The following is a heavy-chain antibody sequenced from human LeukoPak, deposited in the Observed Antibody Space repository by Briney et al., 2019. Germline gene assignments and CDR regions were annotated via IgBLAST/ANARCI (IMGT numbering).Heavy chain of an antibody. CDR3: AKDAGRVGGYGG. D-gene: IGHD5-12*01. CDR1: GFTFSSYG. J-gene: IGHJ4*02. V-gene: IGHV3-30*02. CDR2: IRYDGSNK. Sequence: GGSLRLSCAASGFTFSSYGMHWVRQAPGKGLEWVAFIRYDGSNKYYADSVKGRFTISRDNSKNTLYLQMNSLRAADTAVYYCAKDAGRVGGYGGWGQGTLVTVSS.